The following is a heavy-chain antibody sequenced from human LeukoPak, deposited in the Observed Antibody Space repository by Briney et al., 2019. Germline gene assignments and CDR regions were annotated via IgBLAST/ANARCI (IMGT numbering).Heavy chain of an antibody. D-gene: IGHD2-2*01. CDR1: GGTFSSYA. CDR2: IMPIFGTA. J-gene: IGHJ5*02. Sequence: PGKVSCKASGGTFSSYAISWVRQAPGQGVEWMGGIMPIFGTANYAQKFQGRVTSTTDESTSTAYMELSSLRSEDTAVYYCATSIVVVPAAMYNWFDPWGQGTLVTVSS. CDR3: ATSIVVVPAAMYNWFDP. V-gene: IGHV1-69*05.